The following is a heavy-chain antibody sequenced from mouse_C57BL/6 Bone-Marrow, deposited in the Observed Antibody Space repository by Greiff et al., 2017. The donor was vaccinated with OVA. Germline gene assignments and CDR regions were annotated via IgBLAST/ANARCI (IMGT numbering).Heavy chain of an antibody. V-gene: IGHV1-55*01. CDR3: ARNPTVVAPYFDV. Sequence: VKLQQPGAELVKPGASVKMSCKASGYTFTSYWITWVKQRPGQGLEWIGDIYPGSGSTNYNEKFKSKATLTVDTSSSTAYMQLSSLTSEDSAVYYCARNPTVVAPYFDVWGTGTTVTVSS. CDR2: IYPGSGST. CDR1: GYTFTSYW. J-gene: IGHJ1*03. D-gene: IGHD1-1*01.